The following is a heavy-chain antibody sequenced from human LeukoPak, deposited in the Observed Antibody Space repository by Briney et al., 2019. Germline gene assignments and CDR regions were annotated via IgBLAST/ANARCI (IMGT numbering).Heavy chain of an antibody. Sequence: SETLSLTCTVSGGSISSYYWSWIRQPPGKGLEWIGYIYYSGSTNYNPSLKSRVTISVDTSKNQFSLKLSSVTAADTAVYYCARGIGNEGAFDIWGQGTMVTVSS. D-gene: IGHD2-15*01. J-gene: IGHJ3*02. CDR1: GGSISSYY. CDR2: IYYSGST. CDR3: ARGIGNEGAFDI. V-gene: IGHV4-59*01.